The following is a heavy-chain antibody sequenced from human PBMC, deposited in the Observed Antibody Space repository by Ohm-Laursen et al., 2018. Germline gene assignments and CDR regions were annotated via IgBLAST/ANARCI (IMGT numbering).Heavy chain of an antibody. D-gene: IGHD1-26*01. CDR3: AKMVGAWDFFDY. CDR1: GFTFGSYW. CDR2: IQEDGSDK. V-gene: IGHV3-7*03. Sequence: SLRLSCAASGFTFGSYWMGWVRQAPGKGLEWVANIQEDGSDKYYMDSVKGRFTISRDNAKNSLYLQMNSLRAEDTALYYCAKMVGAWDFFDYWGQGTLVTVSS. J-gene: IGHJ4*02.